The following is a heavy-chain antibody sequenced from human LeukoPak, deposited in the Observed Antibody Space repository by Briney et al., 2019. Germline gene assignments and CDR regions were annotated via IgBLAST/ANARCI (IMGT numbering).Heavy chain of an antibody. CDR2: IYHSGST. J-gene: IGHJ2*01. CDR3: ARYSNTWPYWYFDL. Sequence: SETLSLTCAVYGGSFSGYYWSWIRQPPGKGLEWIGYIYHSGSTYYNPSLKSRVTMSLDRSRNQFSLKLTSVTAADTAVYYCARYSNTWPYWYFDLWGRGTLVTVSS. CDR1: GGSFSGYY. D-gene: IGHD6-13*01. V-gene: IGHV4-34*01.